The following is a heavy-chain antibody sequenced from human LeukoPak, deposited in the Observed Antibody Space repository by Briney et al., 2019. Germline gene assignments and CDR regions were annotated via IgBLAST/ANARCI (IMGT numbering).Heavy chain of an antibody. CDR2: IIPIFGTA. CDR1: GGTFSSYA. J-gene: IGHJ6*03. V-gene: IGHV1-69*05. Sequence: GSSVKVSCKASGGTFSSYAISWVRQAPRQGLEWMGGIIPIFGTANYAQKFQGRVTITTDESTSTAYMELSSLRSEDTAVYYCARGAFEYSYDDYYYYYMDVWGKGTTVTVSS. D-gene: IGHD5-18*01. CDR3: ARGAFEYSYDDYYYYYMDV.